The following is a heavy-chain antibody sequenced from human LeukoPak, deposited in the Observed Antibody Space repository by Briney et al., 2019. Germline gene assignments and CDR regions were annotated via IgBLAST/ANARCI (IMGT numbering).Heavy chain of an antibody. CDR2: ISAYNGNT. Sequence: ASVKVSCKASGYTFTSYDINWVRQAPGQGLEWMGWISAYNGNTNYAQKLQGRVTMTTDTSTSTAYMELRSLRSDDTAVYYCARDTTFDWLIAFDIWGQGTMVTVSS. CDR3: ARDTTFDWLIAFDI. CDR1: GYTFTSYD. J-gene: IGHJ3*02. D-gene: IGHD3-9*01. V-gene: IGHV1-18*01.